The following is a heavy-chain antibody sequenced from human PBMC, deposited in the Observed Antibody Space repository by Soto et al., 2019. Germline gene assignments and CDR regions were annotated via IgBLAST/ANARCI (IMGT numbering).Heavy chain of an antibody. CDR2: IYYSGSA. CDR3: ARRPLVRVIIPYYFNS. J-gene: IGHJ4*02. V-gene: IGHV4-39*01. D-gene: IGHD3-10*01. Sequence: QLQLQESGPGLVKPSETLSLTCTVSGGSINNSSFYWGWVRQPPGKRLEWIGSIYYSGSAYYNPCTRSRRIIAVDTSKNLFAVNLSSVTAADSAVYFCARRPLVRVIIPYYFNSWGQGTLVTVSS. CDR1: GGSINNSSFY.